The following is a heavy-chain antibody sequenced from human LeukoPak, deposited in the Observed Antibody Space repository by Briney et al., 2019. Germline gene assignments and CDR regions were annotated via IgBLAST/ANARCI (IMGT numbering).Heavy chain of an antibody. V-gene: IGHV3-7*01. D-gene: IGHD2-2*01. Sequence: GGSLRLSCAASGFNVSSNYMSWVRQAPGKGLEWVANINQDGNEKYYVDSVKGRFTISRDNAKNSLYLQMNSLRAEDTAVYYCAKEGRRCSSTSCYPFYYYMDVWGKGTTVSVSS. CDR1: GFNVSSNY. CDR2: INQDGNEK. J-gene: IGHJ6*03. CDR3: AKEGRRCSSTSCYPFYYYMDV.